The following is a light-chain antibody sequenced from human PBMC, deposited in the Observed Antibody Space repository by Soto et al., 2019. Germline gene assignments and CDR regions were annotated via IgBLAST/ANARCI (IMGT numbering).Light chain of an antibody. Sequence: QSVLTQPASVSGSPGQSITFSCTGTSSDVGAYNYVSWYQQHPGKAPKLMIYEVSNRPSGVSNRFSGSRSGNTASLTISGLQAEDEAHYYCTSYTLSSTLLFGGGTKLTVL. CDR1: SSDVGAYNY. V-gene: IGLV2-14*01. CDR3: TSYTLSSTLL. J-gene: IGLJ2*01. CDR2: EVS.